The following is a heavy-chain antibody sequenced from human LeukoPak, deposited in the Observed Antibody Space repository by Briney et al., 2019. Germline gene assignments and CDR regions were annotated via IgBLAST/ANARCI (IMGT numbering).Heavy chain of an antibody. CDR3: ARDIMETGFVRVRYGMDV. Sequence: SVKVSCKASGGTFSSYAISWVRQAPGQGLEWMGRIIPILGIANYAQKFQGRVTITADKSTSTAYMELSSLRSEDTAVYYCARDIMETGFVRVRYGMDVWGQGTTVTVSS. CDR1: GGTFSSYA. J-gene: IGHJ6*02. CDR2: IIPILGIA. D-gene: IGHD3-16*01. V-gene: IGHV1-69*04.